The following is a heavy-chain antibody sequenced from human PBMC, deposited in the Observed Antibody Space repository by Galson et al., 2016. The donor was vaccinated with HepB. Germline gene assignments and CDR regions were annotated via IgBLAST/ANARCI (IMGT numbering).Heavy chain of an antibody. D-gene: IGHD5-12*01. Sequence: QSGAEVKKPGESLRISCKGSGYSFTSYWISWVRQMPGTGLEWMGRIDPTDSYTNYSPSFQGHVTISADKSISTAYLQWSSLKASDTAMYYCARLGSGYDFDYYFDYWGQGTLVTVSS. J-gene: IGHJ4*02. CDR1: GYSFTSYW. V-gene: IGHV5-10-1*01. CDR3: ARLGSGYDFDYYFDY. CDR2: IDPTDSYT.